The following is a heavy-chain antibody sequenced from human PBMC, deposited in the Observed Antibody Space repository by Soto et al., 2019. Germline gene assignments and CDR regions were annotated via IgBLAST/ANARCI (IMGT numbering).Heavy chain of an antibody. D-gene: IGHD5-12*01. CDR2: ISSNGGST. J-gene: IGHJ4*02. V-gene: IGHV3-64*01. CDR3: ARRVYSGYEIDY. CDR1: GFTFSSYA. Sequence: EVQLVESGGGLVQPGGSLRLSCAASGFTFSSYAIHWVRQSPGKVLEYVSDISSNGGSTYYANSVKGRFTISRDNSKNTLYLQMGSLRAEDMAVYYCARRVYSGYEIDYWGQGTLVTVSS.